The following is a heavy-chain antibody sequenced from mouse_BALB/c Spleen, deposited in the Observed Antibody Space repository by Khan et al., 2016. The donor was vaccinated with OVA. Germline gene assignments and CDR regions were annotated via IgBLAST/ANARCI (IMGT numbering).Heavy chain of an antibody. CDR3: ARDRIDY. CDR2: INPSSGYT. V-gene: IGHV1-7*01. J-gene: IGHJ2*01. Sequence: QVQLKQSGAELAKPGASVKMSCKASGYTFTSYWMHWVNQRPGQGLEWIGYINPSSGYTEYNQNFKDKATLTADKSSSTAYMQLSSLTSEDSAVYYCARDRIDYWGQGTTLTVSS. CDR1: GYTFTSYW.